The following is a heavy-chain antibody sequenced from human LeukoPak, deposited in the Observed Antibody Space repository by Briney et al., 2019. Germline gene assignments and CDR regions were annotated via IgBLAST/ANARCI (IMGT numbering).Heavy chain of an antibody. CDR1: GGSISSYY. D-gene: IGHD6-6*01. CDR3: ATEIQNIAGRVY. Sequence: SETLSLTCTVSGGSISSYYWGWVRQAPGKGLEWIGNLYHSGSTYYNPSLKSRVSISVDTSKNHFSLNLSSLTAADTAVYYCATEIQNIAGRVYWGQGALVTVSS. J-gene: IGHJ4*02. CDR2: LYHSGST. V-gene: IGHV4-59*04.